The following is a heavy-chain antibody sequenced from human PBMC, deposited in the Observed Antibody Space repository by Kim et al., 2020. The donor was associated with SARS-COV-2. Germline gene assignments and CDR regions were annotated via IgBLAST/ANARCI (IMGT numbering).Heavy chain of an antibody. CDR1: GFTFSNAW. V-gene: IGHV3-15*01. CDR3: TTGYSSSWFGYYFDY. D-gene: IGHD6-13*01. Sequence: GGSLRLSCAASGFTFSNAWMSWVRQAPGKGLEWVGRIKSKTDGGTTDYAAPVKGRFTISRDDSKNTLYLQMNSLKTEDTAVYYCTTGYSSSWFGYYFDYWGQGTLVTVSS. J-gene: IGHJ4*02. CDR2: IKSKTDGGTT.